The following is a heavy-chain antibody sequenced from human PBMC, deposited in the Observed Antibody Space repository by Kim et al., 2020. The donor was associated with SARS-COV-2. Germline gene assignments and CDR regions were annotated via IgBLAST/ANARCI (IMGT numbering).Heavy chain of an antibody. CDR2: SNK. CDR3: ASAGGSYFHY. Sequence: SNKYCVAPVEGRFTISRDNSKNTLSLQMNSLRAEDTAVYYCASAGGSYFHYWGQGTLVTVSS. V-gene: IGHV3-30*01. D-gene: IGHD1-26*01. J-gene: IGHJ4*02.